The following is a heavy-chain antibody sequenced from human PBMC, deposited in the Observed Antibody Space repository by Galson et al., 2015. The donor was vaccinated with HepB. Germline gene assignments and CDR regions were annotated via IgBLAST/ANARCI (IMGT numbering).Heavy chain of an antibody. CDR2: IYSGGST. CDR3: ASIRITMIIDI. J-gene: IGHJ3*02. CDR1: GFTVSSNY. V-gene: IGHV3-53*01. Sequence: SLRLSCAASGFTVSSNYMSWVRQAPGKGLEWVSVIYSGGSTYYADSVKGRFTISRDNSKNTLYLQMNSLRAEDTAVYYCASIRITMIIDIWGQGTIVAVSS. D-gene: IGHD3-22*01.